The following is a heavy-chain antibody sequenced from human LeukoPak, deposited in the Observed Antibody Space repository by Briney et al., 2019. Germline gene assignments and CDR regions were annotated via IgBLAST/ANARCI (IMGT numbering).Heavy chain of an antibody. CDR3: ARAVAVEGYLDAFDI. J-gene: IGHJ3*02. Sequence: KPSETLSLTCTVSGGSISSYYWSWIRRPPGKGLEWIGYIYYSGSTNYNPSLKSRVTISVDTSKNQFSLKLSSVTAADTAVYYCARAVAVEGYLDAFDIWGQGTMVTVSS. CDR1: GGSISSYY. CDR2: IYYSGST. V-gene: IGHV4-59*01. D-gene: IGHD5-24*01.